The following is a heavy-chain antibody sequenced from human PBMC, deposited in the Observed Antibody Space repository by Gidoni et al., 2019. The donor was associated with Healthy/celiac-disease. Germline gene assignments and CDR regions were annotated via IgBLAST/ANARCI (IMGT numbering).Heavy chain of an antibody. J-gene: IGHJ6*02. Sequence: EVQLVETGGGLIQPGGSLRLSCAASGFTVSSNYMSWVRQAPGKGLEWVSVIYSGGSTYYADSVKGRFTISRDNSKNTLYLQMNSLRAEDTAVYYCARDARGETAMVTHYYYYGMDVWGQGTTVTVSS. V-gene: IGHV3-53*02. CDR3: ARDARGETAMVTHYYYYGMDV. D-gene: IGHD5-18*01. CDR1: GFTVSSNY. CDR2: IYSGGST.